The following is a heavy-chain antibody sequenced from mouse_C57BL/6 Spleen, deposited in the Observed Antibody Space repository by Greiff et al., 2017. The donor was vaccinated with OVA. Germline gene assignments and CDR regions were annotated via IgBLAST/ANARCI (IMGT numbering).Heavy chain of an antibody. CDR1: GFTFSDYY. D-gene: IGHD1-1*01. J-gene: IGHJ1*03. V-gene: IGHV5-16*01. CDR3: AIYYYGSSYGYFDV. Sequence: EVKLVESEGGLVQPGSSMKLSCTASGFTFSDYYMAWVRQVPEKGLEWVANINYDGSSTYYLDSLKSRFIISRDNAKNILYLQMSSLKSEDTATYYCAIYYYGSSYGYFDVWGTGTTVTVSS. CDR2: INYDGSST.